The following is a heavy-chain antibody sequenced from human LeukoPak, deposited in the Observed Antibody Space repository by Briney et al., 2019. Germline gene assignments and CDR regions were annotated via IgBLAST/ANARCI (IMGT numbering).Heavy chain of an antibody. J-gene: IGHJ4*02. CDR2: TNHSGST. CDR3: ARGHDYVWGSYRRPFDY. Sequence: SETLSLTCAVYGGSFSGYYWSWIRQPPGKGLEWIGETNHSGSTNYNPSLKSQVTISVDTSKNQFSLKLSSVTAADTAVYYCARGHDYVWGSYRRPFDYWGQGTLVTVSS. CDR1: GGSFSGYY. V-gene: IGHV4-34*01. D-gene: IGHD3-16*02.